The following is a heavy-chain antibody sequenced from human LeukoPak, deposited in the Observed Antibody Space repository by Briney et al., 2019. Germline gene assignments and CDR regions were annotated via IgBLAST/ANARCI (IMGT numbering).Heavy chain of an antibody. V-gene: IGHV4-59*01. CDR2: IHSIGIT. D-gene: IGHD4-23*01. CDR1: GGSLTSYY. Sequence: SETLSLTCSVSGGSLTSYYWSWIRQPPGKGLEWIGYIHSIGITNYNPYLKSRVTISVDTSKNQFSLKLSSVTAADTAVYYCAREGSDRYGANPRLDVWGKGTTVTVTS. J-gene: IGHJ6*04. CDR3: AREGSDRYGANPRLDV.